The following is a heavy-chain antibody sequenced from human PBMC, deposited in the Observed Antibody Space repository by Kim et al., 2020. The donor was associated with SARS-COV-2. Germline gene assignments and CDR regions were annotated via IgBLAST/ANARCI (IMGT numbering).Heavy chain of an antibody. CDR2: IYYSGST. J-gene: IGHJ6*02. V-gene: IGHV4-61*01. CDR1: GGSVSSGSYY. CDR3: ARDTPPARHRYFDWRQASYGMDV. D-gene: IGHD3-9*01. Sequence: SETLSLTCTVSGGSVSSGSYYWSWIRQPPGKGLEWIGYIYYSGSTNYNPSLKSRVTISVDTSKNQFSLKLSSVTAADTAVYYCARDTPPARHRYFDWRQASYGMDVWGQGTTVTVSS.